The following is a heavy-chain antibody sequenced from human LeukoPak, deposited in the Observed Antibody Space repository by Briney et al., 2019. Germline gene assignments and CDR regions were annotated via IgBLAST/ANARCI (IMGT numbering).Heavy chain of an antibody. CDR3: ARTKSSGSYPDY. CDR2: INHSGST. Sequence: SETLSLTCAVYGGSFSGYYWSWLRHPPGKGLEWVGEINHSGSTNYNPSLKSRVTISVDTSKNQFSLKLSSVTAADTAVYYCARTKSSGSYPDYWGQGTLVTVSS. J-gene: IGHJ4*02. CDR1: GGSFSGYY. D-gene: IGHD3-22*01. V-gene: IGHV4-34*01.